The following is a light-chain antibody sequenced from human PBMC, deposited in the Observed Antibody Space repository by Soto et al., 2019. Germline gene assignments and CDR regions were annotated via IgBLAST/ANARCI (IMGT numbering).Light chain of an antibody. CDR3: QSYDSSLSVVV. V-gene: IGLV1-40*01. Sequence: QSVLTKPPSVSGAPGQRVIISCTGSSSNIGAGYDVKWYQQLPGTAPKLLIYGDTNRPAGVPDRFSGSKSRTSASLAITGLHTDGEADYYCQSYDSSLSVVVFGGGTTLNVL. J-gene: IGLJ2*01. CDR1: SSNIGAGYD. CDR2: GDT.